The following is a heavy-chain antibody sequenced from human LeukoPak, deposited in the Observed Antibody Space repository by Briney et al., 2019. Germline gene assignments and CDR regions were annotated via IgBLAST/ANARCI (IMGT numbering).Heavy chain of an antibody. V-gene: IGHV4-4*07. D-gene: IGHD2-2*01. CDR1: GGSISSYY. J-gene: IGHJ3*02. CDR2: IYSSGST. Sequence: PSETLSLTCTVSGGSISSYYWIWIRQPAGKGLEWVGRIYSSGSTNYNPSLKSRVTMSVDTSQNQFSLKLSSVTAADTAVYYCARYASTAFDIWGQGTMVTVSS. CDR3: ARYASTAFDI.